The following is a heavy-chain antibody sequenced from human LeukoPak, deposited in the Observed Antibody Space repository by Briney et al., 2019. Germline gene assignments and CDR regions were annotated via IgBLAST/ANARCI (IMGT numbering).Heavy chain of an antibody. CDR1: GYTFTSYG. D-gene: IGHD4-23*01. V-gene: IGHV1-18*01. J-gene: IGHJ4*02. Sequence: ASVKVSCKASGYTFTSYGISWVRQAPGQGREWMGWISAYNGNTNYAQKLQGRVTMTTDTSTSTAYMELRSLRSDDTAVYYCARDRGMTTVVTGIDYWGQGTLVTVSS. CDR2: ISAYNGNT. CDR3: ARDRGMTTVVTGIDY.